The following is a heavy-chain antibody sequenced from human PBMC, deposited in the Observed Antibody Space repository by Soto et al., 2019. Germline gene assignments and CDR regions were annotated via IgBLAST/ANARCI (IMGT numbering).Heavy chain of an antibody. CDR2: IYYSGST. Sequence: QVQLQESGPGLVKPSETLSLTCTVSGGSISSYYWSWIRQPPGKGLEWIGYIYYSGSTNYNPSLKSRVTISVDTSKSQFSLKLSSVTAADTAVYYCARGLDSSSSARKDDDAFDIWGQGTMVTVSS. D-gene: IGHD6-6*01. J-gene: IGHJ3*02. CDR3: ARGLDSSSSARKDDDAFDI. V-gene: IGHV4-59*01. CDR1: GGSISSYY.